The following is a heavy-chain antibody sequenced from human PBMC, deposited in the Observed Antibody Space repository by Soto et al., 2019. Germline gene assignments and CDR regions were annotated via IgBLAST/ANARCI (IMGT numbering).Heavy chain of an antibody. V-gene: IGHV1-58*02. CDR1: GFTFTSSA. CDR2: IVVGNGNT. Sequence: ASVKVSCKASGFTFTSSAMQWVRQARGQRLEWIGWIVVGNGNTNYAQKLQDRVTITRDISTSTAYMELRSLRSDDTAVYYWAREASSYDYWGQGTLVTVSS. CDR3: AREASSYDY. D-gene: IGHD6-13*01. J-gene: IGHJ4*02.